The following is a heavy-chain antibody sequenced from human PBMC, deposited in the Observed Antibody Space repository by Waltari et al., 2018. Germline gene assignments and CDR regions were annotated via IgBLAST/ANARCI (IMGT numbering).Heavy chain of an antibody. Sequence: QVQLQESGPGLVKPSETLSLTCAVSGYSISSGYYWGWIRQPPGKGLEWIGSIYHSGSTYYNPSLKSRVTISVDTSKNQFSLKLSSVTAADTAVYYCARDTMIVVVIPLDAFDIWGQGTMVTVSS. D-gene: IGHD3-22*01. CDR3: ARDTMIVVVIPLDAFDI. CDR1: GYSISSGYY. CDR2: IYHSGST. J-gene: IGHJ3*02. V-gene: IGHV4-38-2*02.